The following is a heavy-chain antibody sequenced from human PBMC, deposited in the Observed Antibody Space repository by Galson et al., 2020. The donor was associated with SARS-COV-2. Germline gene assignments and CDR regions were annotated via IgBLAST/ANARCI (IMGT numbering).Heavy chain of an antibody. V-gene: IGHV3-53*01. J-gene: IGHJ2*01. CDR2: IYSGGST. CDR3: AGVGGIRYFDP. D-gene: IGHD3-16*01. CDR1: GFTVSNSH. Sequence: GGSLRLSCAASGFTVSNSHMSWARQAPGKGLEWVSIIYSGGSTFYADSVKGRFTISRDNSNNTLYLHINSLRAEDPAVYYCAGVGGIRYFDPWGRGTLVTVSS.